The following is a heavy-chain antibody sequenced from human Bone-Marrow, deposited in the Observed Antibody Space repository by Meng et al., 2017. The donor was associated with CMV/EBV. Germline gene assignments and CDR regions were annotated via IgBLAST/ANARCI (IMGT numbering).Heavy chain of an antibody. CDR1: GFTFSSYA. J-gene: IGHJ4*02. CDR3: ARDEWGDSSGYYGTFDY. Sequence: LSLTCAASGFTFSSYAMHWVRQAPGKGLEWVAVISYDGSNKYYADSVKGRFTISRDNSKNTLYLQMNSLRAEDTAVYYCARDEWGDSSGYYGTFDYWGQGTLVTVSS. CDR2: ISYDGSNK. D-gene: IGHD3-22*01. V-gene: IGHV3-30*04.